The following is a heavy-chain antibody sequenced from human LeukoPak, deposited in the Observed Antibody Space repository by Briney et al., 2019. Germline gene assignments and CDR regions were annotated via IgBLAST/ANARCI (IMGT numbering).Heavy chain of an antibody. D-gene: IGHD6-13*01. J-gene: IGHJ4*02. V-gene: IGHV3-11*01. CDR3: ARDFGIGYSSSWYIFFDY. CDR2: ISSSGSTI. CDR1: GFTFSDYY. Sequence: PGGSLRLSCAASGFTFSDYYMSWVRQAPGKGLEWVSYISSSGSTIYYADSVKGRFTISRDNAKNSLYLQMNSLRAEDTAVYYCARDFGIGYSSSWYIFFDYWGQGTLVTVSS.